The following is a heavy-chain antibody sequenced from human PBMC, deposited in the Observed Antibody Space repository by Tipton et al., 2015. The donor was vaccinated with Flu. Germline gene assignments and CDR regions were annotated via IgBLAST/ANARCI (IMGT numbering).Heavy chain of an antibody. Sequence: LRLSCAASGFTFSTYWMTWVRQAPGKGLEWVANIKDDGRDKYYVDSVKGRFTISRDNAKNSLYLQMSSLRAEDTAVYYCARDVSRGWGNWGQGTLVSVSS. CDR2: IKDDGRDK. CDR3: ARDVSRGWGN. V-gene: IGHV3-7*01. J-gene: IGHJ4*02. CDR1: GFTFSTYW. D-gene: IGHD3-10*01.